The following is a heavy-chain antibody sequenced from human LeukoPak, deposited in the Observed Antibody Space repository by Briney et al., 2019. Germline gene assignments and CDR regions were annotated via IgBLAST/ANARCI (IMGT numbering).Heavy chain of an antibody. CDR3: ARLAFPDYFDY. V-gene: IGHV4-39*01. CDR1: GGSISSSSYY. Sequence: PSETLSLTCTASGGSISSSSYYWGWIRQPPGKGLEWIGSIYYSGSTYYNPSLKSRVTISVDTSRNQFSLKLSSVTAADTAVYYCARLAFPDYFDYWGQGTLVTVSS. J-gene: IGHJ4*02. CDR2: IYYSGST. D-gene: IGHD2-15*01.